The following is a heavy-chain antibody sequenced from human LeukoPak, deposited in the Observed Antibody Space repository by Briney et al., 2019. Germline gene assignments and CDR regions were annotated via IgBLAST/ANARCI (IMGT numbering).Heavy chain of an antibody. V-gene: IGHV4-39*01. CDR2: IYYSGST. J-gene: IGHJ4*02. CDR3: ASGPGWVTDY. CDR1: GGSISSSSYY. Sequence: SETLSLTCTVSGGSISSSSYYWGWIRQPPGKGLEWIGSIYYSGSTYYNPSLKSRVTISVDTSKNQFSLKLSSVTAADTAVYCCASGPGWVTDYWGQGTLVTVSS. D-gene: IGHD2-21*02.